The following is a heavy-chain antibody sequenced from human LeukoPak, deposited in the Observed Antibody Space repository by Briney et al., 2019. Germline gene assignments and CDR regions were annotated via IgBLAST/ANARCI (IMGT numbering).Heavy chain of an antibody. J-gene: IGHJ3*02. CDR3: ARDRVVGATEDAFDI. CDR1: GFTFSSYA. CDR2: ISYDGSNK. V-gene: IGHV3-30-3*01. D-gene: IGHD1-26*01. Sequence: GASLRLSCAASGFTFSSYAMHWVRQAPGKGLEWVAVISYDGSNKYYADSVKGRFTISRDNSKNTLYLQMNSLRAEDTAVYYCARDRVVGATEDAFDIWGQGTMVTVSS.